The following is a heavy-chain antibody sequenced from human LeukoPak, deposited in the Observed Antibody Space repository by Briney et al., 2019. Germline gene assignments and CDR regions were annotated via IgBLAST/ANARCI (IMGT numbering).Heavy chain of an antibody. V-gene: IGHV1-69*01. Sequence: GSSVKVSCKASGGTFSSNTISWVRQAPGQGLEWMGGIIPIFGTANYAQKFQGRVTITADESTSTAYMELSSLRSEDTAVYYCARGLMTTVTEFDYWGQGTLVTVSS. CDR1: GGTFSSNT. J-gene: IGHJ4*02. CDR2: IIPIFGTA. D-gene: IGHD4-17*01. CDR3: ARGLMTTVTEFDY.